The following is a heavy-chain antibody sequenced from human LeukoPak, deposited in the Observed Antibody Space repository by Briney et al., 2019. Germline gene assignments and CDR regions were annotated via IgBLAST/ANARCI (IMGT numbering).Heavy chain of an antibody. Sequence: GGSLRLSCAASGFTFSSYGMSWARQAPGKGLEWVSAISGCGGSTYYADSVKGRFTISRDNSKNTLYLQMSSLRAEDTAVYYCAKDDYGSGSYSGYWGQGTLVTVSS. V-gene: IGHV3-23*01. CDR3: AKDDYGSGSYSGY. J-gene: IGHJ4*02. D-gene: IGHD3-10*01. CDR2: ISGCGGST. CDR1: GFTFSSYG.